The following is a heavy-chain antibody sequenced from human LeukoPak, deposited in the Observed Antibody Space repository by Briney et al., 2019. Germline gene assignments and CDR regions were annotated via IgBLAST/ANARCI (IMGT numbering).Heavy chain of an antibody. Sequence: GPSVKVSCKASGGTFSSYAISWVRQAPGQGLEWMGGIIPIFGTANYAQKFQGRVTITADESTSTAYMELSSLRSEDTAVYYCARDLSDGTYYFDYWGQGTLVTVSS. CDR2: IIPIFGTA. J-gene: IGHJ4*02. D-gene: IGHD6-13*01. CDR1: GGTFSSYA. CDR3: ARDLSDGTYYFDY. V-gene: IGHV1-69*13.